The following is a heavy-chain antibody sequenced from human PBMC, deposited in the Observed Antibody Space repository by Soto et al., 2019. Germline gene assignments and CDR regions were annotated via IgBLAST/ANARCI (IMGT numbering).Heavy chain of an antibody. CDR3: ARVIGYYDSSGFYPYFDP. J-gene: IGHJ4*02. CDR2: IFYSGGT. Sequence: SETLSLTRTVSGGSISPYYWGWIRQPPGKGLEWIGHIFYSGGTNYNPSLKSRVTISVDTSKNQFSLRLSSVTAADTAVYYCARVIGYYDSSGFYPYFDPWGQGTLVTSPQ. V-gene: IGHV4-59*01. D-gene: IGHD3-22*01. CDR1: GGSISPYY.